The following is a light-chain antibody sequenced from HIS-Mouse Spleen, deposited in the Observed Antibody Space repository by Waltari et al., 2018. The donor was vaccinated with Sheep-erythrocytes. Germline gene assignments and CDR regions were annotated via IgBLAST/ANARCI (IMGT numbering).Light chain of an antibody. CDR2: GGS. Sequence: QSALTQPASVSGSPGQSITISCTGTSSDVGSYNLVSWYQQHPGKAPKLMIYGGSKRPAGVSNRFSGSKSGNTASLTISGLQAEDEADYYCCSYAGSSTWVFGGATKLTVL. CDR1: SSDVGSYNL. V-gene: IGLV2-23*01. J-gene: IGLJ3*02. CDR3: CSYAGSSTWV.